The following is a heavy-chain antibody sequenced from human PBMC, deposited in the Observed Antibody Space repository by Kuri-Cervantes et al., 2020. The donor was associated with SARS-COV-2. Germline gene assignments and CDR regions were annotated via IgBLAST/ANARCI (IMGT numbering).Heavy chain of an antibody. CDR1: GFTFSSYG. CDR2: IRYDGSNK. V-gene: IGHV3-30*02. Sequence: GESLKISCAASGFTFSSYGMHWVRQAPGKGLEWVAFIRYDGSNKYYADSVKGRFTISRDNSKNTLYLQMNSLRAEDTAVYYCAKDSRLYCSGGSCYLFDYWGQGTLVTVSS. J-gene: IGHJ4*02. CDR3: AKDSRLYCSGGSCYLFDY. D-gene: IGHD2-15*01.